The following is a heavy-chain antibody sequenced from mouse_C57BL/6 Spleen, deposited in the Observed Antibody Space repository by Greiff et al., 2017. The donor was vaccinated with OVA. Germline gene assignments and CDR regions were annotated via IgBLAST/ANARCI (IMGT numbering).Heavy chain of an antibody. Sequence: VQLQQPGAELVKPGASVKLSCKASGYTFTSYWMHWVKQRPGQGLEWIGMIHPNSGSTNYNETFKSKTTLTVDKSSSTAYMQLSSLTSEDSAVYYCARSGDYVYFDYWGKGTTLTVSS. CDR3: ARSGDYVYFDY. CDR1: GYTFTSYW. CDR2: IHPNSGST. V-gene: IGHV1-64*01. J-gene: IGHJ2*01. D-gene: IGHD2-4*01.